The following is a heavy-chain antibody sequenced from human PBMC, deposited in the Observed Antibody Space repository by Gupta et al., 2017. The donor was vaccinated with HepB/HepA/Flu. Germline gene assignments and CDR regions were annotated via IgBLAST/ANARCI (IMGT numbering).Heavy chain of an antibody. CDR1: GFTFSSYG. J-gene: IGHJ2*01. D-gene: IGHD4-11*01. CDR3: ARGPTVTTGWYFDL. CDR2: IWYDGSNK. V-gene: IGHV3-33*01. Sequence: QVQLVESGGGVVQPGRSLRLSCAASGFTFSSYGMHWLRQAPGKGLEWVAVIWYDGSNKYYADSVKGRFTISRDNSKNTLYLQMNSLRAEDTAVYYCARGPTVTTGWYFDLWGRGTLVTVSS.